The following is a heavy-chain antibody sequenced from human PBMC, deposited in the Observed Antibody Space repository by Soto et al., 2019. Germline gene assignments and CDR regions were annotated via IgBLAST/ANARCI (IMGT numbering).Heavy chain of an antibody. CDR1: GGSISSAAYY. CDR3: AREYTYGSNFFDC. Sequence: QVQLQESGPGLVKPSQTMSLTCTVSGGSISSAAYYWSWIRPHLGNGLGGIGYIAQSGSTYYNPSLKSRVNISVDTSKNQYYLSLTSVTAADTAVYYCAREYTYGSNFFDCWGQGALVTVSS. V-gene: IGHV4-31*03. J-gene: IGHJ4*02. D-gene: IGHD5-18*01. CDR2: IAQSGST.